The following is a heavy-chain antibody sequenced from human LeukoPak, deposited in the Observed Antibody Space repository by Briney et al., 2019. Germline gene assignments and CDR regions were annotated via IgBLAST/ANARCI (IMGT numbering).Heavy chain of an antibody. Sequence: GGSLRLSCTVSGFTLSSYEMSWIRQAPGKGLEWVSSIDYDGGSGHYADSVKGRFTISRDNSNNTLFLHLNSLRGEDTAVYYCTRNSGWYGLSWGQGTLVTVSS. D-gene: IGHD6-19*01. CDR2: IDYDGGSG. CDR1: GFTLSSYE. V-gene: IGHV3-23*01. CDR3: TRNSGWYGLS. J-gene: IGHJ1*01.